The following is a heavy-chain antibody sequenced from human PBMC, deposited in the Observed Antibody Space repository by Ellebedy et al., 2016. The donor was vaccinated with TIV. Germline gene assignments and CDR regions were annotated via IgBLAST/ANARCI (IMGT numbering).Heavy chain of an antibody. CDR2: ISGSGGST. CDR1: GFTFSSYA. Sequence: PGGSLRLSCAASGFTFSSYAMSWVPQAPGKGLEWVSAISGSGGSTYYADSVKGRFTISRDNSKNTLYLQMNSLRAEDTDVYYCAKDSYDSSGPWYFDLWGRGTLVTVSS. V-gene: IGHV3-23*01. J-gene: IGHJ2*01. D-gene: IGHD3-22*01. CDR3: AKDSYDSSGPWYFDL.